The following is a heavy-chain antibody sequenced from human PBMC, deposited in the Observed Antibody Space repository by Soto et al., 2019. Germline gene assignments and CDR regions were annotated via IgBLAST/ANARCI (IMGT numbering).Heavy chain of an antibody. J-gene: IGHJ4*02. CDR2: INPYNGNT. CDR3: DGVTMGLWLARKSQHFDY. D-gene: IGHD3-22*01. V-gene: IGHV1-18*04. Sequence: QVQLVQSGAEVKKPGASVKVSCEASGYTFTGYYIRWVRQAPGQGLEWMGWINPYNGNTNDAQKLQVRVTMTRDTYTSIASMYLKSLSPDDPDVAVYDGVTMGLWLARKSQHFDYWGQGTLVTVSS. CDR1: GYTFTGYY.